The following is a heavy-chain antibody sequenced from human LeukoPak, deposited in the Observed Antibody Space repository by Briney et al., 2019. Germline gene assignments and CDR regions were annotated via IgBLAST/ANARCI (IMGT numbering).Heavy chain of an antibody. CDR1: GFTFSSYG. V-gene: IGHV3-33*01. J-gene: IGHJ4*02. D-gene: IGHD3-22*01. CDR3: ARDPTRHHYDSSGYYHDY. CDR2: IWYDGSNK. Sequence: GGSLRLSCAASGFTFSSYGMHWVHQAPGKGLEWVAVIWYDGSNKYYADSVKGRFTISRDNSKNTLYLQMNSLRAEDTAVYYCARDPTRHHYDSSGYYHDYWGQGTLVTVSS.